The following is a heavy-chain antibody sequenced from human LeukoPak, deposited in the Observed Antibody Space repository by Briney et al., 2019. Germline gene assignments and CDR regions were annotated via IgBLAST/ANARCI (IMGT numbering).Heavy chain of an antibody. Sequence: PSETLSLICAVYGGSFSGYYWSWIRQPPGKGLEWIGEINHSGSTNYNPSLKSRVTISVDTSKNQFSLKLSSVTAADTAVYYCARGPSYCGGDCHSTYYFDYWGQGTLVNVSS. CDR2: INHSGST. CDR1: GGSFSGYY. CDR3: ARGPSYCGGDCHSTYYFDY. D-gene: IGHD2-21*02. J-gene: IGHJ4*02. V-gene: IGHV4-34*01.